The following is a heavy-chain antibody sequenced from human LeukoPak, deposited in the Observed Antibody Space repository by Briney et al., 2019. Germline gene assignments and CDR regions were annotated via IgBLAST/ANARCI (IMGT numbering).Heavy chain of an antibody. Sequence: GGSLRLSCAASGFSFDTYAMTWVRQAPGKGLEWVSAISGDGGSTYYAVSVKGRFTITRNNSKNTLYLQMNGLRAEDTAVDYCTLGTLYSSSWYGDYWGQGTLVTVSS. CDR3: TLGTLYSSSWYGDY. CDR2: ISGDGGST. CDR1: GFSFDTYA. D-gene: IGHD6-13*01. V-gene: IGHV3-23*01. J-gene: IGHJ4*02.